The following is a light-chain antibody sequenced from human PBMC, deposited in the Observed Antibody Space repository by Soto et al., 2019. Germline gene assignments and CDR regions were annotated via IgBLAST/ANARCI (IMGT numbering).Light chain of an antibody. Sequence: QSVLTQPPSVSAAPGQTVTISCSGSSSNIGNNYVSWYQQLPGTAPKLLIHENNKRPSGIPDRFSGSKSGTSATLGITGLQTGDEADYYCGTWDSSLRKVFGGGTKLTVL. CDR3: GTWDSSLRKV. J-gene: IGLJ3*02. CDR1: SSNIGNNY. V-gene: IGLV1-51*02. CDR2: ENN.